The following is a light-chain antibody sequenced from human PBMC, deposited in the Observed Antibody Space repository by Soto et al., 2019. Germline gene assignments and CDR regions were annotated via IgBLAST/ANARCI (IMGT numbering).Light chain of an antibody. Sequence: EIVMTQSPATLSVSPGERATIYCRASQSVATNLAWYQQKPGQPPRLIIYGASTRATGIPARFSGSGSGTEFTLTISSLQSVDFAVYSCQQYNNWPWTFGQGTKVDIK. CDR3: QQYNNWPWT. CDR2: GAS. CDR1: QSVATN. J-gene: IGKJ1*01. V-gene: IGKV3-15*01.